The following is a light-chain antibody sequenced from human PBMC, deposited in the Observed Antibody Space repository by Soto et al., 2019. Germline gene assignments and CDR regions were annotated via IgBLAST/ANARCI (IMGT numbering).Light chain of an antibody. Sequence: QSALTQPASVSGSPGRSITISCTGTSSDVGGFKYISWYQLLPGKAPKLIIYDVTKRPSGVPDRFSGSKSGNTASLTISGLQADDEADYYCCSYAGTFKVFGTGTKVTVL. CDR2: DVT. V-gene: IGLV2-11*01. CDR1: SSDVGGFKY. CDR3: CSYAGTFKV. J-gene: IGLJ1*01.